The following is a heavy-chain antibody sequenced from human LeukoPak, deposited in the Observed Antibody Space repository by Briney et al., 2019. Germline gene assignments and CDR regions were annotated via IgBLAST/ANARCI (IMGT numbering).Heavy chain of an antibody. Sequence: SETLSLTCTVSGGSISSYYWSWIRQPAGKGLEWIGRIYTSGSTNYNPSLKSRVTMSVDTSKNQFSLKLSSVTAADTAVYYCARDLELVRYYDSSGYGVSAFDIWGHGTMVTVSS. CDR1: GGSISSYY. CDR3: ARDLELVRYYDSSGYGVSAFDI. J-gene: IGHJ3*02. CDR2: IYTSGST. D-gene: IGHD3-22*01. V-gene: IGHV4-4*07.